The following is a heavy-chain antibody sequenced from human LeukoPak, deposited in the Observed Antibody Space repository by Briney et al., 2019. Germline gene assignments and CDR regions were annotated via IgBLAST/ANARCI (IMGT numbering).Heavy chain of an antibody. D-gene: IGHD5-24*01. CDR3: AKVGWLQGALYAFDI. J-gene: IGHJ3*02. CDR2: ISGSGGST. V-gene: IGHV3-23*01. CDR1: GFTFSSYA. Sequence: GGSLRLSCAASGFTFSSYAMSWVRQAPGKGLGWVSAISGSGGSTYYADSVKGRFTISRDNSKNTLYLQMNSLRAEDTAVYYCAKVGWLQGALYAFDIWGQGTMVTVSS.